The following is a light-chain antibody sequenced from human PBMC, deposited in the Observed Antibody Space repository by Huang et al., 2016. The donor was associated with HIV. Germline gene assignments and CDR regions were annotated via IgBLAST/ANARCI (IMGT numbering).Light chain of an antibody. CDR1: QSVGNY. J-gene: IGKJ4*01. V-gene: IGKV3-11*01. Sequence: EIVLTQSPATLSLSPGQRATLSCRTSQSVGNYLAWYQQRPGQAPRLLIYDASNRATGIPARFSGSGSGTAFTLTISSLEPDEFAVYYCQQRSSPLTFGGGTKVEIK. CDR3: QQRSSPLT. CDR2: DAS.